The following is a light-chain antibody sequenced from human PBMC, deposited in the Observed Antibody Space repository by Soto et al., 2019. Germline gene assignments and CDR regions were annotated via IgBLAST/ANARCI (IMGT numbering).Light chain of an antibody. V-gene: IGKV3-20*01. Sequence: EIVLTQSPGPLSLSPGERATLSCRASQSVSSSYLAWYQQKPGQAPRLLIYGASSSATGIQDRFSGSGSGTDFALNISRLEPEDVAVYYCQQYGSSPTFGQGTKVEIK. J-gene: IGKJ1*01. CDR1: QSVSSSY. CDR3: QQYGSSPT. CDR2: GAS.